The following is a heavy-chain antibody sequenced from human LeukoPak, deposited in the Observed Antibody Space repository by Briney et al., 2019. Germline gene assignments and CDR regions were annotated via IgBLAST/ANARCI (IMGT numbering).Heavy chain of an antibody. CDR2: IKQDGSEK. V-gene: IGHV3-7*04. Sequence: GGSLRLSCAASGFSFSGYWMSWVRQAPGKGLEWVANIKQDGSEKYYVDSVKGRFTISRDNAKNSLYLQMNSLRAEDTAVYYCARDSGLDYDILTGCDYWGQGTLVTVSS. CDR1: GFSFSGYW. J-gene: IGHJ4*02. D-gene: IGHD3-9*01. CDR3: ARDSGLDYDILTGCDY.